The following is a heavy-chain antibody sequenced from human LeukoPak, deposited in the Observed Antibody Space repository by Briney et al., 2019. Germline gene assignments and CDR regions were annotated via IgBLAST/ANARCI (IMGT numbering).Heavy chain of an antibody. D-gene: IGHD3-3*01. J-gene: IGHJ3*02. CDR2: INANSGGT. CDR3: ATGGAGAYYDFWSGSEGFDI. V-gene: IGHV1-2*02. CDR1: GNTFTGYY. Sequence: ASVKVSCKPSGNTFTGYYTHWVRQAPGQGLEWMGWINANSGGTNYAQKFQGRVTMTRDTSIYTAYMELRRLRSDDTAVYYCATGGAGAYYDFWSGSEGFDIWGQGTMVTVSS.